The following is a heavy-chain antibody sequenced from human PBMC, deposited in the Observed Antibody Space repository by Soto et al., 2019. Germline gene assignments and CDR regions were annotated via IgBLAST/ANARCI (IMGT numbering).Heavy chain of an antibody. CDR1: GGSFSCYY. J-gene: IGHJ4*02. CDR2: INDSGGT. D-gene: IGHD6-13*01. Sequence: SETLYLTCAVYGGSFSCYYWTWIRQPPGKGLEWIGEINDSGGTDYNPSLKSRVTISLDTSKNQLSLKLSSVTAADTAVYYCARGRKGFSSSCYVDWGQGTLVTVS. CDR3: ARGRKGFSSSCYVD. V-gene: IGHV4-34*01.